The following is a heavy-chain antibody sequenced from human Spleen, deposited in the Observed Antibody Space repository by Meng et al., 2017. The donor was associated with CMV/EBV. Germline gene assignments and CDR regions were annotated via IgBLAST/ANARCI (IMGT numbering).Heavy chain of an antibody. Sequence: ASVKVSCKASGYTFTTYSITWVRQAPGQGLEWMGWISPYNGNTNYAQKFQERVTITRDMSTSTAYMELSSLRSEDTAVYYCAAEGADGWLRGLPEGDAFDIWGQGTMVTVSS. V-gene: IGHV1-18*01. CDR2: ISPYNGNT. D-gene: IGHD5-12*01. CDR3: AAEGADGWLRGLPEGDAFDI. CDR1: GYTFTTYS. J-gene: IGHJ3*02.